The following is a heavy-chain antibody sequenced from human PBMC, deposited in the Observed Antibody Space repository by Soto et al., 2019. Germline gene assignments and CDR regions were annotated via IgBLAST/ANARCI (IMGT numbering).Heavy chain of an antibody. Sequence: ASVKVSCKSSGYTFTAYGITWVRQAPGQGLEWLGWISGYNGNTNYAQNFQGRVTVTTDTYTSTASMELRSLTAADTAVYYCARDLFPRAGLYYYYYGMDVWGQGTTVTVSS. D-gene: IGHD6-19*01. CDR3: ARDLFPRAGLYYYYYGMDV. V-gene: IGHV1-18*01. CDR2: ISGYNGNT. J-gene: IGHJ6*02. CDR1: GYTFTAYG.